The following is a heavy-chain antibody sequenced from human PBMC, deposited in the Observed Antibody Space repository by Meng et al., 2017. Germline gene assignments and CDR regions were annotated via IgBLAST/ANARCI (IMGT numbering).Heavy chain of an antibody. D-gene: IGHD1-26*01. J-gene: IGHJ4*02. V-gene: IGHV6-1*01. Sequence: QIQPQQSGPGLVKPSQTLSLICASSGDSVSSNSAAWNWIRQSPSRGLEWLGRAYYRSKWYHDYAESVKSRISIDPDTSKNQFSLQLRSVTPEDSAVYYCARGSYSFDSWGQRTLVTVSS. CDR2: AYYRSKWYH. CDR3: ARGSYSFDS. CDR1: GDSVSSNSAA.